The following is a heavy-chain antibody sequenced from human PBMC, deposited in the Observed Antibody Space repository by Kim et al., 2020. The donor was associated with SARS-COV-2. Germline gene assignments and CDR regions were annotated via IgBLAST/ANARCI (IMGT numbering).Heavy chain of an antibody. CDR3: TRGSRTDWFPLPDF. J-gene: IGHJ4*02. D-gene: IGHD2-2*01. CDR2: INTNTGDP. V-gene: IGHV7-4-1*01. Sequence: ASVKVSCKTSGYTFNTHAMSWMRQAPGQGLEWMGWINTNTGDPIYAQAFTGRFVFSLDTSVSTAYLQIDSLKPEDNAIYYFTRGSRTDWFPLPDFWGQGTPV. CDR1: GYTFNTHA.